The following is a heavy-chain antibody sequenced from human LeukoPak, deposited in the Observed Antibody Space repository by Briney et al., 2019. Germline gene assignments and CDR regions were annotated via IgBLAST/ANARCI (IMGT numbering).Heavy chain of an antibody. Sequence: SSSSYIYYADSVKGRFTISRDNAKNSLYLQMNSLRAEDTAVYYCARDLLAYYYDSSGTTPDYWGQGTLVTVSS. CDR2: SSSSYI. J-gene: IGHJ4*02. V-gene: IGHV3-21*01. D-gene: IGHD3-22*01. CDR3: ARDLLAYYYDSSGTTPDY.